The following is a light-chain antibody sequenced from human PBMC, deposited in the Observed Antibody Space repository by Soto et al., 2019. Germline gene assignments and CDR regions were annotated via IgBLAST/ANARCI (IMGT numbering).Light chain of an antibody. CDR3: QKYNSAPQT. Sequence: DIRMTQSPSSLSASVGDRVTITCRANQGISNFLAWYQQKPGQVPKLLMYAASTLHSGVPSRFSGSRSGTDFTLTISSLQPEDVATYYCQKYNSAPQTFGQGTKVEIK. CDR2: AAS. V-gene: IGKV1-27*01. J-gene: IGKJ1*01. CDR1: QGISNF.